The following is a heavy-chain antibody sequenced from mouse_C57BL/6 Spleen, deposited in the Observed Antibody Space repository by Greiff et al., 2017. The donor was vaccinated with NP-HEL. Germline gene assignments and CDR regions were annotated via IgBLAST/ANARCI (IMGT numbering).Heavy chain of an antibody. Sequence: VQLQQSGPELVKPGASVKISCKASGYAFSSSWMNWVKQRPGKGLEWIGRIYPGDGDTNYNGKFKGKATLTADKSSRPAYMQLSSLTSEDSAVYFCATYYRNDGPLAYWGQGTLVTVSA. CDR3: ATYYRNDGPLAY. D-gene: IGHD2-9*01. J-gene: IGHJ3*01. CDR1: GYAFSSSW. V-gene: IGHV1-82*01. CDR2: IYPGDGDT.